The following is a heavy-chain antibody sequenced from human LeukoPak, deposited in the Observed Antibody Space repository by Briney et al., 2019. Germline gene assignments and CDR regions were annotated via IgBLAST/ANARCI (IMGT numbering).Heavy chain of an antibody. CDR2: ISVSGDRT. V-gene: IGHV3-23*01. CDR1: GFTLSIYA. D-gene: IGHD7-27*01. J-gene: IGHJ6*03. CDR3: VGKIYNYMDV. Sequence: GGSLGLSCAASGFTLSIYAMNWVRQAPGEGPEYIAYISVSGDRTNYADSVKGRFTISRDNSKNTLYLQLGSLRAEDTAVYYCVGKIYNYMDVWGKGTTVTVSS.